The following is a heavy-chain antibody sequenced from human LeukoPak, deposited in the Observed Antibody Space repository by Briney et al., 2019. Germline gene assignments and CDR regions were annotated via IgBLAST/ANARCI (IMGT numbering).Heavy chain of an antibody. CDR3: VRGGHKLDIETTRYYYGVDV. CDR2: IENDGSRT. CDR1: GFSLSDYW. J-gene: IGHJ6*02. V-gene: IGHV3-74*03. Sequence: PGGSLRLSCAASGFSLSDYWMHWVRQGPGKGLVHVPRIENDGSRTVYADSVKGRFTISRDDAKNTMYLQMNSLRGEDTAVYYCVRGGHKLDIETTRYYYGVDVWGQGTTVTVSS. D-gene: IGHD3-16*01.